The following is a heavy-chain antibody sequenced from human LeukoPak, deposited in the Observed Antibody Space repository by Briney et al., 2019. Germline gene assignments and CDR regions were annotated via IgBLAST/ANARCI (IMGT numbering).Heavy chain of an antibody. D-gene: IGHD2-2*02. CDR3: ARDIVPAAIVPFH. Sequence: GGSLRLSCAASGFTFSSYGMPWVRQAPGKGLEWVAVIWYDGSNKYYADSVKGRFTISRDNSKNTLYLQMNSLRAEDTAVYYCARDIVPAAIVPFHWGQGTLVTVSS. J-gene: IGHJ4*02. CDR1: GFTFSSYG. CDR2: IWYDGSNK. V-gene: IGHV3-33*01.